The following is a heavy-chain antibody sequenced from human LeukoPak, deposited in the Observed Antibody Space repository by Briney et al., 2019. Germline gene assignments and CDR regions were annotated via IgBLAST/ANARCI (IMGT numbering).Heavy chain of an antibody. CDR2: LYSDDNT. CDR3: ARDRRYDTSGYYLWYFDL. V-gene: IGHV3-53*01. Sequence: GGSLRLSCAASGFTLSFNLMRWVRQAPGKALEWVSHLYSDDNTKYPDPLKGRFTISRDNSKNTVYLQMHSLRAADTAVYYCARDRRYDTSGYYLWYFDLWGPGTLVTVSS. J-gene: IGHJ2*01. D-gene: IGHD3-22*01. CDR1: GFTLSFNL.